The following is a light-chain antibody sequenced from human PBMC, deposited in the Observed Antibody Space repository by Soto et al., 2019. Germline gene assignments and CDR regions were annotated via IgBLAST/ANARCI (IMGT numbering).Light chain of an antibody. V-gene: IGLV2-14*01. CDR2: EVS. Sequence: QSALTQPASVSGSPGQSITISCTGTSSDVGGYNYVSWYQQHPGKAPKLMIYEVSNRPSGVSNRFSGSKSGNMASLTISGLQAEDEAVYYCSSFTSSSTVVFGGGTKVTVL. J-gene: IGLJ2*01. CDR3: SSFTSSSTVV. CDR1: SSDVGGYNY.